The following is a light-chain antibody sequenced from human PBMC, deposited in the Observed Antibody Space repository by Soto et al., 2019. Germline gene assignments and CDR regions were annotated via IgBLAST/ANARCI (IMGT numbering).Light chain of an antibody. V-gene: IGKV3-11*01. Sequence: EIVLTQSPGTLSLSPGERATLSCRASQSVSTNLAWYQQKPGQAPRLLIYDASNRASGIPARFSGSGSGTDFTLTISSLEPEDFAVYYCQQRSNWPSLTFGGGTKVEIK. CDR1: QSVSTN. CDR3: QQRSNWPSLT. CDR2: DAS. J-gene: IGKJ4*01.